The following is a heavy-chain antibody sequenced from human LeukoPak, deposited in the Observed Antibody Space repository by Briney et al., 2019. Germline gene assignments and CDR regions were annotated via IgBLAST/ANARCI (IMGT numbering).Heavy chain of an antibody. CDR1: GFTFSIYG. D-gene: IGHD3-22*01. J-gene: IGHJ2*01. V-gene: IGHV3-33*01. CDR3: ARDGFTMIVVGWYFDL. CDR2: IWNDGSNK. Sequence: GGSLRLSCAASGFTFSIYGMHWVRQAPGKGLEWVAVIWNDGSNKYYADSVKGRFTISRDNSKNTLYLQMNSLRAEDTAVYYCARDGFTMIVVGWYFDLWGRGTLVTVSS.